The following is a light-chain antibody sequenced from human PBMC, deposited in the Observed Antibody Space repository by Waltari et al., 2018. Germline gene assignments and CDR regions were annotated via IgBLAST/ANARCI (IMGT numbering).Light chain of an antibody. CDR1: QSISSG. CDR2: KAS. V-gene: IGKV1-5*03. Sequence: DIQMTQSPSTLSASVGDRVTITCRASQSISSGLAWYQQKPGKAPKLLIYKASSLESGVPSRFSGSGSGTEFTLTISGLQPDDFATYYCQQYNSYSYTFGQGTKVEI. CDR3: QQYNSYSYT. J-gene: IGKJ2*01.